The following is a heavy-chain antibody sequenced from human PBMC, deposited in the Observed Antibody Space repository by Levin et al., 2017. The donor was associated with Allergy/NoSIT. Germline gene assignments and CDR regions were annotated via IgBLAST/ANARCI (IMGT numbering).Heavy chain of an antibody. V-gene: IGHV3-30-3*01. D-gene: IGHD3-10*01. Sequence: LSLTCAASGFTFSSSAMHWVRQAPGKGLEWVAVISYDGSNKYYADSVKGRFTISRDNSKNTLYLQMNSLRAEDTAVYYCARGGWFGELLYFDYWGQGTLVTVSS. CDR1: GFTFSSSA. CDR3: ARGGWFGELLYFDY. CDR2: ISYDGSNK. J-gene: IGHJ4*02.